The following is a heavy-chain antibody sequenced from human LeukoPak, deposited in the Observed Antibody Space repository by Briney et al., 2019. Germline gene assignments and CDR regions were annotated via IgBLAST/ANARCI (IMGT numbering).Heavy chain of an antibody. D-gene: IGHD2-21*02. V-gene: IGHV1-69*13. CDR1: GGTFSSYG. Sequence: GASVKVSCKASGGTFSSYGLSWVRQAPGQGLEWMGGIIPFFGTPHYAQNFQGRVTITADESASTTYLELRSLRSEDAAMYYCARSIEYCGGDCYSPDYWGRGTLVTVSS. J-gene: IGHJ4*02. CDR2: IIPFFGTP. CDR3: ARSIEYCGGDCYSPDY.